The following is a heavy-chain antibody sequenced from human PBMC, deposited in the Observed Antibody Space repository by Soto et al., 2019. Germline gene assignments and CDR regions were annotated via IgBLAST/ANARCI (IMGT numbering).Heavy chain of an antibody. Sequence: SETLSLTCTVSGGSISSGGYYWSWIRQHPGKGLEWIGYIYYSGSTYYNPSLKSRVTISVDTSKNQFSLKLSSVTAADTAVYYCAREAGVGANDAFDIWGQGTMVTVSS. V-gene: IGHV4-31*03. D-gene: IGHD1-26*01. CDR1: GGSISSGGYY. J-gene: IGHJ3*02. CDR3: AREAGVGANDAFDI. CDR2: IYYSGST.